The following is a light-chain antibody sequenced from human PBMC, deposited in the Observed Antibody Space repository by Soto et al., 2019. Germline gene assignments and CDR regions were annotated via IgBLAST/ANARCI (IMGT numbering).Light chain of an antibody. CDR1: SSDVGGYNY. CDR3: SSYRSGGTFV. Sequence: QSVLTQPASVSESPGQSIAISCTGTSSDVGGYNYVSWHQQHPGKAPKVLISVVSNRPSGVSNRFSGSKSGNTASLTISGLQAEDEADYYCSSYRSGGTFVFGSGTKSPS. V-gene: IGLV2-14*01. J-gene: IGLJ1*01. CDR2: VVS.